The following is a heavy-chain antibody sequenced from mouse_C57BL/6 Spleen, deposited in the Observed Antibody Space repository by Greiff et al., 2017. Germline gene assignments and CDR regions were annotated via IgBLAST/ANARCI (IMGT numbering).Heavy chain of an antibody. CDR2: IHPNSGST. Sequence: QVQLQQSGAELVKPGASVKLSCKASGYTFTSYWMHWVKQRPGQGLEWIGMIHPNSGSTNYNEKFKSKATLTVDKSSSTAYMQLSSLTSEDSAVYYCARSGTTVEFAYWGQGTLVTVSA. CDR3: ARSGTTVEFAY. D-gene: IGHD1-1*01. J-gene: IGHJ3*01. CDR1: GYTFTSYW. V-gene: IGHV1-64*01.